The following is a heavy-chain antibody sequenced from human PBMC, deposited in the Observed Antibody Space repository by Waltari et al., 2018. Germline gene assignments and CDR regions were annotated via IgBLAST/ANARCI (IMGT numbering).Heavy chain of an antibody. Sequence: QVQLQQWGAGLLKPSETLSLTCAVYGGSFSGYYWSCIRQPPGKGLELIGEINHSGSTNYNPSSKSRVTISVDTSKNQFSLKLSSVTAADTAVYYCVSKAPSSSSWLSNWYFDLWGRGTLVTVSS. V-gene: IGHV4-34*01. D-gene: IGHD6-6*01. CDR3: VSKAPSSSSWLSNWYFDL. CDR2: INHSGST. J-gene: IGHJ2*01. CDR1: GGSFSGYY.